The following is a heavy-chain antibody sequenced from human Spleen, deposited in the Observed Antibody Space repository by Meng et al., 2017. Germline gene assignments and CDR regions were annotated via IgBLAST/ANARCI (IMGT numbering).Heavy chain of an antibody. CDR2: INHSGST. CDR1: GGVFSGSY. D-gene: IGHD2-15*01. J-gene: IGHJ4*02. V-gene: IGHV4-34*01. Sequence: VQLSQWGPCLLKPSGTLSLPCAVYGGVFSGSYWGWIRQPPGKGLEWIGEINHSGSTNYNPSLKSRVTISVDTSKNQFSLKLSSVTAADTAVYYCARGPRRGYCSGGSCYFDYWGQGTLVTVSS. CDR3: ARGPRRGYCSGGSCYFDY.